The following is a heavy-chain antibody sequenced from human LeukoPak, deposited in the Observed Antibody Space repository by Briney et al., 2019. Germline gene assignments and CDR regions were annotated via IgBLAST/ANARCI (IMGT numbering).Heavy chain of an antibody. J-gene: IGHJ4*02. CDR1: GYTFTSYG. D-gene: IGHD2-2*03. CDR3: ATGYCSSTNCRIDY. CDR2: IRVYNGDT. Sequence: ASVNVSCKASGYTFTSYGISWVRQAPGQGREWMGWIRVYNGDTNYAQKLQGGVTMTTDTSTSTAYMELRSLRSDDTAMYYCATGYCSSTNCRIDYWGQGTLVSVSS. V-gene: IGHV1-18*01.